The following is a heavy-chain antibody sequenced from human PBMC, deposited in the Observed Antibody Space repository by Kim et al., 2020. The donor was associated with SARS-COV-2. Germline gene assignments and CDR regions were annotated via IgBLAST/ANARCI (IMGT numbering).Heavy chain of an antibody. Sequence: TYYNSSLQSRVSISIDASQNQFSLKVNSVTAADTAVYYCARFSDFSNWFDPWGQGTLVTVSS. D-gene: IGHD3-10*01. J-gene: IGHJ5*02. CDR2: T. V-gene: IGHV4-31*02. CDR3: ARFSDFSNWFDP.